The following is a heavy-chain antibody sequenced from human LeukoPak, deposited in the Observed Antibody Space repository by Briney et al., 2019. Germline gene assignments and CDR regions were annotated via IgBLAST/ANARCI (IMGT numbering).Heavy chain of an antibody. CDR3: ARTVGDYDSSGYYLVDY. V-gene: IGHV4-59*08. D-gene: IGHD3-22*01. J-gene: IGHJ4*02. CDR1: GGSISSYY. Sequence: PSETLSLTCTVSGGSISSYYWSWIRQPPGKGLEWTGYVDYSGSTNYNPSLKSRVTISVDTPKNQFSLKLSSVTAADTAVYYCARTVGDYDSSGYYLVDYWGQGTLVTVSS. CDR2: VDYSGST.